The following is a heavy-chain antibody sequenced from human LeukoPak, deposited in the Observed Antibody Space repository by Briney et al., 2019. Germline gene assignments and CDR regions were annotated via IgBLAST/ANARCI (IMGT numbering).Heavy chain of an antibody. V-gene: IGHV5-51*01. CDR3: ASRRKRMSTAGFDF. CDR1: GYSFTSYW. CDR2: IYPGDSDT. J-gene: IGHJ4*02. D-gene: IGHD5-24*01. Sequence: GESLKISCKGSGYSFTSYWIGWVRQMPGEGLEWMGIIYPGDSDTRYNPSFQGQVTISAEKSISTAYLQWSSLKASDTALYYCASRRKRMSTAGFDFWGQGTLVTVSS.